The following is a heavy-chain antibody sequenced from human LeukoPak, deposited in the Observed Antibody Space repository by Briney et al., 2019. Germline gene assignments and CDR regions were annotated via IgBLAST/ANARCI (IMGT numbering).Heavy chain of an antibody. CDR3: ARASAARFYYYYYYYMDV. Sequence: GASVKVSCKASGYTFTGYYMHWVRQAPGQGLEWMGWINANSGDTKSAQKFEGRVTMTRDTSISTAYMDLTRLRSDDTAVYYCARASAARFYYYYYYYMDVWGKGTTVTVSS. CDR2: INANSGDT. J-gene: IGHJ6*03. D-gene: IGHD6-6*01. V-gene: IGHV1-2*02. CDR1: GYTFTGYY.